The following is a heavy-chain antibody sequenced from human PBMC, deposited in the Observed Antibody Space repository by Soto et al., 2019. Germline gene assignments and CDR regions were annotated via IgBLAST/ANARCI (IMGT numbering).Heavy chain of an antibody. D-gene: IGHD4-17*01. J-gene: IGHJ3*02. CDR3: ARPRGYGVFDAYDS. CDR1: GFTFSTYA. CDR2: FNGSGAET. V-gene: IGHV3-23*01. Sequence: GGSLRLSCAASGFTFSTYAMNWVRQAPGKRLAWVPGFNGSGAETSCAGTVKLRFTVARGNSIGTLYLHVSRLRHADTATYYGARPRGYGVFDAYDSWGKGPMVA.